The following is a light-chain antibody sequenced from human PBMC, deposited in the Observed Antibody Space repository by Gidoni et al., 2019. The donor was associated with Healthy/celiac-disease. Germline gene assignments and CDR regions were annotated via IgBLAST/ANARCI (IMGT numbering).Light chain of an antibody. V-gene: IGKV1-39*01. CDR1: QSISSY. J-gene: IGKJ1*01. CDR3: QHSYSTPRGT. Sequence: DIQMTQSPSSLSASVGDRVTITCRASQSISSYFNWYQQKPGKAPNLLIYAASSLQSGVPSRFSGSGSGTDFTLTISSLQPEDFATYYCQHSYSTPRGTFGQGTKVEIK. CDR2: AAS.